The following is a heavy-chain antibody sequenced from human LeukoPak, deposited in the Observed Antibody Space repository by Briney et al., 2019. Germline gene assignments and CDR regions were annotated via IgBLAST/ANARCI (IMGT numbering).Heavy chain of an antibody. Sequence: SETLSLTCTVSGGSISSYYWSWIRQPPGKGLEWIGYIYYSGSTNYNPSLKSRVTISVDTSKNQFSLKLSSVTAADTAVYYCARESPRVYYFDYRGQGTLVTVSS. CDR2: IYYSGST. CDR1: GGSISSYY. D-gene: IGHD3-3*01. V-gene: IGHV4-59*01. J-gene: IGHJ4*02. CDR3: ARESPRVYYFDY.